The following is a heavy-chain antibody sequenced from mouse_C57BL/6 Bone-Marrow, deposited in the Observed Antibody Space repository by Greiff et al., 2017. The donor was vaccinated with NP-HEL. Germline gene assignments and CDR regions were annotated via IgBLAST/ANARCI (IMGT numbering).Heavy chain of an antibody. CDR3: ARWGGYAMDY. V-gene: IGHV1-76*01. J-gene: IGHJ4*01. Sequence: QVHVKQSGAELVRPGASVKLSCKASGYTFTDYYINWVKQRPGQGLEWIARIYPGSGNTYYNEKFKGKATLTAEKSSSTAYMQLSSLTSEDSAVYFCARWGGYAMDYWGQGTSVTVSS. CDR1: GYTFTDYY. CDR2: IYPGSGNT.